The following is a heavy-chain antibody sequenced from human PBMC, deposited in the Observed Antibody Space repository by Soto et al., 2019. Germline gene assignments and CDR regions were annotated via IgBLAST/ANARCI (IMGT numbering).Heavy chain of an antibody. CDR2: INAGNGNT. J-gene: IGHJ3*02. D-gene: IGHD2-8*01. V-gene: IGHV1-3*01. CDR1: GYTFTSYA. CDR3: SRDREDIVLMGNAFDI. Sequence: QVQLVQSGAEVKKPGASVKVSCKASGYTFTSYAMHWVRQAPGQRLEWMGWINAGNGNTKYSQKFQGRVTITRDTAASTAYMDLSSLRSEDTAVSYCSRDREDIVLMGNAFDIWGQGTMVTVSS.